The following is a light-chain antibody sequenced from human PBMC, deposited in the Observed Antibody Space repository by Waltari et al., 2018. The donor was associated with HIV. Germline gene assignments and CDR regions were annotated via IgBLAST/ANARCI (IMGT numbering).Light chain of an antibody. V-gene: IGLV3-1*01. J-gene: IGLJ1*01. CDR3: QTWDNTYV. Sequence: SYELTQPPSVSVSPGQTATITCPGDKLGDKYAGWYQQKSGQSPGLVIYQDTKRPSGIPERFSGSNSGNTATLTITGTQATDEADYYCQTWDNTYVFGAGTKVTVL. CDR2: QDT. CDR1: KLGDKY.